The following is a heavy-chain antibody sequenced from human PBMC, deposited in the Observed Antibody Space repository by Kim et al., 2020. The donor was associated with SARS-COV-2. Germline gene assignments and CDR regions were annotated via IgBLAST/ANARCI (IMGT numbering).Heavy chain of an antibody. J-gene: IGHJ3*02. V-gene: IGHV3-23*01. CDR3: AKPDMVGPKVVEYIVGATGYDAFDI. D-gene: IGHD1-26*01. CDR1: GFTFSSYA. CDR2: ISGSGGST. Sequence: GGSLRLSCAASGFTFSSYAMSWVRQAPGKGLEWVSAISGSGGSTYYADSVKGRFTISRDNSKNTLYLQMNSLRAEDTAVYYCAKPDMVGPKVVEYIVGATGYDAFDIWGQGTMVTVSS.